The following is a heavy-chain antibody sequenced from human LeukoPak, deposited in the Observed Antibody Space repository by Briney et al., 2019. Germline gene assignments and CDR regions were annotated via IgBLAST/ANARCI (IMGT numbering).Heavy chain of an antibody. CDR3: VAMLRGVGY. CDR2: IRNKANSYTT. J-gene: IGHJ4*02. Sequence: GGALRLSCAASGFTFSDHYMDWVRQAPGKGPEWVGRIRNKANSYTTEYAASVKGSFTISRDDSKNSLYLQMNSLKTEDTAVYYCVAMLRGVGYWGQGTLVTVSS. CDR1: GFTFSDHY. V-gene: IGHV3-72*01. D-gene: IGHD3-10*01.